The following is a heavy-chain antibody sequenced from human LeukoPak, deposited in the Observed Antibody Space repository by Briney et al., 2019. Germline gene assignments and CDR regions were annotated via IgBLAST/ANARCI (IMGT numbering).Heavy chain of an antibody. D-gene: IGHD2-15*01. V-gene: IGHV3-48*03. CDR1: GFTFSSYE. Sequence: GGSLRPSCAASGFTFSSYEMSWVRQAPGKGLEWVSYISSSGSTIYYADSVKGRFTISRDNAKNSLYLQMNSLRAEDTAVYYCARDTVYCSGGSCYPNIFDYWGQGTLVTVSS. CDR2: ISSSGSTI. J-gene: IGHJ4*02. CDR3: ARDTVYCSGGSCYPNIFDY.